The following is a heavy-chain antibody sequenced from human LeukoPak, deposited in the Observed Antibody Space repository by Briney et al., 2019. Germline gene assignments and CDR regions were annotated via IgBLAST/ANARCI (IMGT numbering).Heavy chain of an antibody. V-gene: IGHV3-48*03. J-gene: IGHJ4*02. CDR1: GFTFSSYE. Sequence: PGGSLRLSCAASGFTFSSYEMNWVRQAPGKGLEWVSYISSSGSTIYYADSVKGRFTIPRDNAKNSLYLQMNSLRAEDTAVYYCARALDSSSSRYQAFEYWGQGTLVTVSS. CDR2: ISSSGSTI. CDR3: ARALDSSSSRYQAFEY. D-gene: IGHD2-2*01.